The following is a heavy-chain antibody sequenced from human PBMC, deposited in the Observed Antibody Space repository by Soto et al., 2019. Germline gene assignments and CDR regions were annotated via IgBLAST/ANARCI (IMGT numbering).Heavy chain of an antibody. CDR2: INAGNGNT. Sequence: ASVKVSCKASGYTFTSYAMHWVRQAPGQRLEWMGWINAGNGNTKYSQKFQGRVTITRDTSASTAYMELSSLRSEDTAVYYCAREGIIAVAPGGWFDPWGQGTLGTVS. CDR1: GYTFTSYA. CDR3: AREGIIAVAPGGWFDP. D-gene: IGHD6-19*01. V-gene: IGHV1-3*01. J-gene: IGHJ5*02.